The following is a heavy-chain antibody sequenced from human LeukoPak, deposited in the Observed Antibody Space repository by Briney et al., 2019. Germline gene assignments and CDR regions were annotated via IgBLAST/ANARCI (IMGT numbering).Heavy chain of an antibody. CDR2: ISYDGSNK. J-gene: IGHJ4*02. D-gene: IGHD6-19*01. CDR3: AKDFKAGYSSGWYDY. Sequence: GRSLRLSYAASGFTFSSYGMHWVRQAPGKGLEWVAVISYDGSNKYYADSVKGRFTISRDNSKNTLYLQMNSLRAEDTAVYYCAKDFKAGYSSGWYDYWGQGTLVTVSS. CDR1: GFTFSSYG. V-gene: IGHV3-30*18.